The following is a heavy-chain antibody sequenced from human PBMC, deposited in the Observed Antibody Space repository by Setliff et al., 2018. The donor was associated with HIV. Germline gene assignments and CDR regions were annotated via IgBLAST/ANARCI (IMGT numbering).Heavy chain of an antibody. CDR2: ISYDGSNK. CDR1: GFTFSSYA. V-gene: IGHV3-30*04. D-gene: IGHD6-19*01. CDR3: ARTGGDVAVAVIRY. J-gene: IGHJ4*02. Sequence: GGSLRLSCAASGFTFSSYAMHWVRQAPGKGLEWVAVISYDGSNKYYADSVKGRFTISRDNSKNTLYLQMNSLRAEDTAVYYCARTGGDVAVAVIRYWGQGTLVTVSS.